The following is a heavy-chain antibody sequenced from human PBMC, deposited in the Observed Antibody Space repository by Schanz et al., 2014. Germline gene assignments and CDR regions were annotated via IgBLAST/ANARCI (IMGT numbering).Heavy chain of an antibody. CDR3: ARVSGYDFFHFDN. J-gene: IGHJ4*02. V-gene: IGHV3-11*06. CDR2: IRSASDYT. CDR1: GFSLSDYS. Sequence: QVQLVESGGDLVRPGGSLRLSCAASGFSLSDYSMTWIRRAPGKGLEWVSYIRSASDYTNHADSVMGRFTISRDNAKNSVYLQMSSLRAEDTAVYYCARVSGYDFFHFDNWGQGTLVTVSS. D-gene: IGHD5-12*01.